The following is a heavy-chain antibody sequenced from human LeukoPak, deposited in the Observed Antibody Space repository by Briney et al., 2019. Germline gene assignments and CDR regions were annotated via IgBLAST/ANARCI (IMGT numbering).Heavy chain of an antibody. CDR1: GYTFTSYG. D-gene: IGHD3-3*01. V-gene: IGHV1-18*01. CDR2: ISAYNGHT. Sequence: ASVKVSCKASGYTFTSYGISWVRQAPGQGLEWMGWISAYNGHTNYAQKLQGRVIMTTDTSTSTAYMELRSLRSDDTAVYYCARKFEYNDFWSAKPWHNYGMDVWGQGTTVTVSS. J-gene: IGHJ6*02. CDR3: ARKFEYNDFWSAKPWHNYGMDV.